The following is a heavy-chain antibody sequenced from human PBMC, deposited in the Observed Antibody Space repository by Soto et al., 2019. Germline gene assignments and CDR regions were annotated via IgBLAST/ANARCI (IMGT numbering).Heavy chain of an antibody. CDR2: VSYDGKNK. V-gene: IGHV3-30*18. D-gene: IGHD6-13*01. J-gene: IGHJ6*02. Sequence: QVQLVESGGGVVQPGTSLRLSCAPSGFTFSSYGMYWVRQAPGKGLEWVAVVSYDGKNKYYADSVKGRFTISRDNAKKMLYLQMNRLRAEDTAVYYCAKDLGQQLVLNYGMDVWGQGTTVTVSS. CDR3: AKDLGQQLVLNYGMDV. CDR1: GFTFSSYG.